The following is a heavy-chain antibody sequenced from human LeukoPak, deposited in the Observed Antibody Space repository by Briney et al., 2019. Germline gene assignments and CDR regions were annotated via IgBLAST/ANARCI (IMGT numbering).Heavy chain of an antibody. J-gene: IGHJ3*02. CDR1: GGSISSYY. CDR3: GGVSPLYSSSFLDAFDI. V-gene: IGHV4-39*01. Sequence: SETLSLTCTVSGGSISSYYWGWIRQPPGKGLEWIGSIYYSGSTYYNPSLKSRVTISVDTSKNQFSLKLSSVTAADTAVYYCGGVSPLYSSSFLDAFDIWGQGTMVTVSS. D-gene: IGHD6-6*01. CDR2: IYYSGST.